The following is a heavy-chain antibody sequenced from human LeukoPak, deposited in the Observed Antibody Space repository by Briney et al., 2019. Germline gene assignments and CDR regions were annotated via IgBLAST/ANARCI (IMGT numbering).Heavy chain of an antibody. CDR3: TRRVSATRWFDP. V-gene: IGHV3-74*01. D-gene: IGHD2-15*01. Sequence: GGSLRLSCAASGFTFSSYWMHWVRQAPGKGLVWVSRTNSDGSTTNYADSVKGRFTISRDNAENTLYLQMNSLRVEDTAVYYCTRRVSATRWFDPWGQGTLVTVSS. CDR1: GFTFSSYW. J-gene: IGHJ5*02. CDR2: TNSDGSTT.